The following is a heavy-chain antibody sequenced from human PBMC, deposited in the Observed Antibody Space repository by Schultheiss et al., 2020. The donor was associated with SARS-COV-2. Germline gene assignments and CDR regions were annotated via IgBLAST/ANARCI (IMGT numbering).Heavy chain of an antibody. J-gene: IGHJ6*02. CDR2: ISGSGGST. Sequence: GGSLRLSCAASGFTFSSYAMSWVRQAPGKGLEWVSAISGSGGSTYYADSVKGRFTISRDNSKNTLYLQMNSLRAEDTAVYYCARGDIVVVPAADSRYGMDVWGQGTTVTVSS. CDR3: ARGDIVVVPAADSRYGMDV. D-gene: IGHD2-2*01. V-gene: IGHV3-23*01. CDR1: GFTFSSYA.